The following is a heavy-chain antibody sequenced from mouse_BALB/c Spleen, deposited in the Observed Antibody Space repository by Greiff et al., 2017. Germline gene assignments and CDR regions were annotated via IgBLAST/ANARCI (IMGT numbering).Heavy chain of an antibody. CDR1: GYTFTSYW. CDR2: INPGNSDT. D-gene: IGHD2-4*01. J-gene: IGHJ3*01. V-gene: IGHV1-5*01. Sequence: VQLQQSGTVLARPGASVKMSCKASGYTFTSYWMHWVKQRPGQGLEWIGAINPGNSDTSYNQKFKGKAKLTAVTSTSTAYMELSSLTTEDSAVYYCTCPLIYDDCGAPFAYWGQGTLVTVSA. CDR3: TCPLIYDDCGAPFAY.